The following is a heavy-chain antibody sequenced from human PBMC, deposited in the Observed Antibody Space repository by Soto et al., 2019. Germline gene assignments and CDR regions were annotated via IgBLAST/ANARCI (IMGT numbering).Heavy chain of an antibody. Sequence: GGSLRLSCAASGFTFSSYGMHWVRQAPGKGLEWVAVISYDGSNKYYADSVKGRFTISRDNSKNTLYLQMNSLRAEDTAVYYCAKDPYGDHEYYYFYMDVWGKGTTVTVSS. D-gene: IGHD4-17*01. J-gene: IGHJ6*03. CDR1: GFTFSSYG. V-gene: IGHV3-30*18. CDR3: AKDPYGDHEYYYFYMDV. CDR2: ISYDGSNK.